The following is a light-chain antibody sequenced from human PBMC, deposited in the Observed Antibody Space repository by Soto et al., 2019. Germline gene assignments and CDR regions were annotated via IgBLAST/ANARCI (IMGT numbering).Light chain of an antibody. CDR3: SSYTSSSTPWV. V-gene: IGLV2-14*01. CDR2: DVS. J-gene: IGLJ3*02. CDR1: SSDVGGYNY. Sequence: QSVLTQPASVSGSPGQSIPISCTGTSSDVGGYNYVSWYQQHPGKAPKLIIYDVSNRPSGVSNRFSGSKSGNTASLTISGLQAEDEADYYCSSYTSSSTPWVFGGGTKLTV.